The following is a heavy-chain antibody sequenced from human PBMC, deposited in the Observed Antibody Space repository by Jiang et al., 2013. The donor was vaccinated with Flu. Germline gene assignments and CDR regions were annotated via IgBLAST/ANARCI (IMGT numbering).Heavy chain of an antibody. CDR1: GYTFTTYG. V-gene: IGHV1-18*01. D-gene: IGHD3-16*01. CDR2: ISAYNGHT. CDR3: ARRRDRRIWGSYDFDY. J-gene: IGHJ4*02. Sequence: GAEVKKPGASVKVSCKASGYTFTTYGFTWVRQAPGQGLEWMGWISAYNGHTNYAQKFQGRVTVTTDTSTGTAYMELSSLRSDDTAVYYCARRRDRRIWGSYDFDYWGQGT.